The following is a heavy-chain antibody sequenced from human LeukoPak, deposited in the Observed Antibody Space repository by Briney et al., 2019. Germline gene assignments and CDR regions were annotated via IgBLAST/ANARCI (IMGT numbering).Heavy chain of an antibody. Sequence: PSEALSLTCAVSGGSISSGGYSWSWIRQPPGKGLEWIGYAADSGSTNYNPSLKSRVTISVDSSTNHFSLRLTSVTAAGTAVYYCARVGTTVVSLDYWGQGTLVTVSS. D-gene: IGHD1-7*01. CDR2: AADSGST. CDR3: ARVGTTVVSLDY. CDR1: GGSISSGGYS. J-gene: IGHJ4*02. V-gene: IGHV4-61*03.